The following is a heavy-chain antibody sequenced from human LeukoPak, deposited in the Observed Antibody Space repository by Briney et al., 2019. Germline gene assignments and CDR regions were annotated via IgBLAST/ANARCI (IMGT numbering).Heavy chain of an antibody. D-gene: IGHD3-3*02. CDR3: ARDQRGPFYFDY. CDR2: IYYSGTT. J-gene: IGHJ4*02. V-gene: IGHV4-61*01. Sequence: KPSETPSPTCTGSGGAVSSGSFYWGWIRVPPGEGLEWIGYIYYSGTTNYNPSLKSRVTISVDTSKNQFSLKLSSVTAADTAVYYCARDQRGPFYFDYWGQGTLVTVSS. CDR1: GGAVSSGSFY.